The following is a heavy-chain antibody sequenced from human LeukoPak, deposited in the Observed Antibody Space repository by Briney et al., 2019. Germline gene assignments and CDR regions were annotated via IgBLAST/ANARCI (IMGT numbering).Heavy chain of an antibody. CDR1: GDSISSTDYF. CDR2: VYHSGST. J-gene: IGHJ4*02. CDR3: ARGPSSWFGELFLPTSRGSYYFDY. Sequence: SETLSLTCTVSGDSISSTDYFWAFIRQPPGKGLEWIGSVYHSGSTYYNPSLKSRVTISVDTSKNQFSLKLSSVTAADTAVYYCARGPSSWFGELFLPTSRGSYYFDYWGQGTLVTVSS. D-gene: IGHD3-10*01. V-gene: IGHV4-39*07.